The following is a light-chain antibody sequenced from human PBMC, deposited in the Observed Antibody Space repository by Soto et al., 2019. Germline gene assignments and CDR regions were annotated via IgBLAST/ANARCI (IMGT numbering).Light chain of an antibody. CDR1: QGIRND. Sequence: DIQMTQSPSSLSASVGDRVTITCRASQGIRNDLNWYQQQPGKAPKRLIYAASTLQSGVPSRFSGSGSETEFTLTISDLQPEDFATYYCQKYNSAPLTFGGGTKVEIK. J-gene: IGKJ4*01. V-gene: IGKV1-17*02. CDR3: QKYNSAPLT. CDR2: AAS.